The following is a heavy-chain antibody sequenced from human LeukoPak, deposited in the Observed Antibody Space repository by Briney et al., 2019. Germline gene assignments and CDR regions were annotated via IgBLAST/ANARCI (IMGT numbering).Heavy chain of an antibody. CDR3: AKDPSYYGSGSYNFDY. CDR2: IRYDGSNK. Sequence: GGSRRLSCAASGFTFSSYSMNWVRQAPGKGLEWVAFIRYDGSNKYYADSVKGRFTISRDNSKNTLYLQLNSLRAEDTAVYYCAKDPSYYGSGSYNFDYWGQGTLVTVSS. CDR1: GFTFSSYS. D-gene: IGHD3-10*01. V-gene: IGHV3-30*02. J-gene: IGHJ4*02.